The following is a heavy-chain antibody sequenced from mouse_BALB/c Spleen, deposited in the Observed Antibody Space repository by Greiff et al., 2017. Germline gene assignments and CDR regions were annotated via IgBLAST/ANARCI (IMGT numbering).Heavy chain of an antibody. J-gene: IGHJ1*01. CDR1: GYTFTSYW. V-gene: IGHV1S81*02. CDR2: INPSNGRT. CDR3: ARLRYDGYPPYWYFDV. D-gene: IGHD2-3*01. Sequence: VQLQQPGAELVKPGASVKLSCKASGYTFTSYWMHWVKQRPGQGLEWIGEINPSNGRTNYNEKFKSKATLTVDKSSSTAYMQLSSLTSEDSAVYYCARLRYDGYPPYWYFDVWGAGTTVTVSS.